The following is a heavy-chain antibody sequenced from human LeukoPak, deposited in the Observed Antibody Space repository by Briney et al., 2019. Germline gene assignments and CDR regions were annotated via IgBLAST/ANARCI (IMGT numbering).Heavy chain of an antibody. Sequence: PSETLSLTCNVSAYSLSSAYYWGWIRQPPGKGLEWIGNIYHSGRTYYNPSLKSRVTISVDTSKKQFSLKLSSVTAADTAVYYCARDYDSSAYYYHAFDIWGQGTMVTVSS. V-gene: IGHV4-38-2*02. D-gene: IGHD3-22*01. CDR1: AYSLSSAYY. J-gene: IGHJ3*02. CDR2: IYHSGRT. CDR3: ARDYDSSAYYYHAFDI.